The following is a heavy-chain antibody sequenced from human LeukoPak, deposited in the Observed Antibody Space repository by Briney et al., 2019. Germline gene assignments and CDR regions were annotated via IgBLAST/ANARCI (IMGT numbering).Heavy chain of an antibody. CDR2: IYYSGST. J-gene: IGHJ4*02. Sequence: SQTLSLTCTVYGGSISSGDYYWSWIRQPPGKGLEWIGYIYYSGSTYYNPSLKSRVTISVDTSKNQFSLKLSSVTAADTAVYYCAGTPKGAYYDFWSGYGNPPPFDYWGQGTLVTVSS. D-gene: IGHD3-3*01. CDR1: GGSISSGDYY. CDR3: AGTPKGAYYDFWSGYGNPPPFDY. V-gene: IGHV4-30-4*08.